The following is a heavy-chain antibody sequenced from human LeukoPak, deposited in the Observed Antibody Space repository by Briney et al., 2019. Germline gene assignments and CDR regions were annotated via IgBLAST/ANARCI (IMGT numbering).Heavy chain of an antibody. V-gene: IGHV4-34*01. CDR3: ARGGITMIVVPFDL. J-gene: IGHJ2*01. D-gene: IGHD3-22*01. CDR2: INHSGST. CDR1: GGSFSGYY. Sequence: SETLSLTCAVYGGSFSGYYWSWIRQPPGKGLEWIGEINHSGSTNYNPSLKSRVTISVDTSKNQFSLKLSSVTAADTAVCYCARGGITMIVVPFDLWGRGTLAIVSS.